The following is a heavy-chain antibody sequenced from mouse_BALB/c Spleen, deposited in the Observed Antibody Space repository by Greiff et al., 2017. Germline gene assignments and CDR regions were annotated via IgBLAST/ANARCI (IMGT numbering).Heavy chain of an antibody. Sequence: VQLQQSGAVLARPGASVKMSCKASGYTFTGYWMHWVKQRPGQGLEWIGAIDPGNSDTSYNQKFKGKAKLTAVTSTSTAYMELSSLTNEDSAFYYVTGGRACFAYWGQGTLVTVSA. CDR1: GYTFTGYW. V-gene: IGHV1-5*01. D-gene: IGHD1-1*01. CDR2: IDPGNSDT. CDR3: TGGRACFAY. J-gene: IGHJ3*01.